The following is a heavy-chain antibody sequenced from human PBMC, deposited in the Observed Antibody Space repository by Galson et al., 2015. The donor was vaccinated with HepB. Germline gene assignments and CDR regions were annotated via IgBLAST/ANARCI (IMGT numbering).Heavy chain of an antibody. D-gene: IGHD6-13*01. Sequence: SLRLSCAASGFTFDDYTMHWVRQAPGKGLEWVSLISWDGVSTYYADSVKGRFTISRDNSKNSLYLQMNRLRTEDTALYYCAKVEGEYSSSWYDYWCKGTLVTVSS. CDR2: ISWDGVST. V-gene: IGHV3-43*01. CDR1: GFTFDDYT. CDR3: AKVEGEYSSSWYDY. J-gene: IGHJ4*02.